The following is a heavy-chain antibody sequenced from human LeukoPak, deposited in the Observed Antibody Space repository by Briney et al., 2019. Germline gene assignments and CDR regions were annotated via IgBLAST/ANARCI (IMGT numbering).Heavy chain of an antibody. CDR2: INHSGST. Sequence: SETLSLTCAVYGGSFSGYYWSWIRQPPGKGLEWIGEINHSGSTHYNPSLKSRVTISLDTSKNQFSLKLSSVTAADTAVYYCAGHHPRNTVDFWGQGTLVTVSS. CDR3: AGHHPRNTVDF. CDR1: GGSFSGYY. V-gene: IGHV4-34*01. J-gene: IGHJ4*02. D-gene: IGHD2/OR15-2a*01.